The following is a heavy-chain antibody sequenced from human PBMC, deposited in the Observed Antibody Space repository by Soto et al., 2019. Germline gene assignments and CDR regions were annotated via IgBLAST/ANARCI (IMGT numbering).Heavy chain of an antibody. CDR3: ARLGGSYAVPHFDY. CDR1: GGSINHDY. D-gene: IGHD1-26*01. Sequence: PSDTLSLTCTVYGGSINHDYWTWIRQPPGKGLEWMGYIYYSGTTTNYNPSLKSRVTLSVDTSKNQFSLKLSSVTAADTAVYYCARLGGSYAVPHFDYWGQGTLVTVSS. CDR2: IYYSGTT. V-gene: IGHV4-59*08. J-gene: IGHJ4*02.